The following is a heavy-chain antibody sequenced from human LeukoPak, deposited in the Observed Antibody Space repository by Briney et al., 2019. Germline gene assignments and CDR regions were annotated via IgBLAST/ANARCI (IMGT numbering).Heavy chain of an antibody. J-gene: IGHJ4*02. CDR2: INSDGINT. CDR3: AKDHRAVRNYYFDY. D-gene: IGHD1-14*01. CDR1: GFTFSNYW. Sequence: GGSLRLSCAASGFTFSNYWMHWVRQAPGKGLVWVSRINSDGINTSYADSVKGRFTISRDNAKNTLNLQMNSLRAEDTAVYYCAKDHRAVRNYYFDYWGQGTLVTVSS. V-gene: IGHV3-74*01.